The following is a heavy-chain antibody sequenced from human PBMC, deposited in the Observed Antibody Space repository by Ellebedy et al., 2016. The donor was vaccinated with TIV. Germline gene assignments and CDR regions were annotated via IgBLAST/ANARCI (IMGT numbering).Heavy chain of an antibody. Sequence: MPSETLSLTCTVPGGPISSYYWSWIRQPPGKGLGWIGYIYHMRTTNYNSTINSRVTISLDTFKKQFSLKLTSVTAADTAVYYCARGDISTGYSPYYYYHMAVWGKGTTVTVSS. V-gene: IGHV4-59*13. CDR2: IYHMRTT. CDR1: GGPISSYY. CDR3: ARGDISTGYSPYYYYHMAV. J-gene: IGHJ6*03. D-gene: IGHD3-9*01.